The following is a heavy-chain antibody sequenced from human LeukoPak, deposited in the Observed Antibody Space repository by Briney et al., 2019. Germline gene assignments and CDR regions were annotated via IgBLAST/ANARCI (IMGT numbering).Heavy chain of an antibody. J-gene: IGHJ4*02. CDR2: IYYSGST. CDR1: GGSISSYY. V-gene: IGHV4-59*12. D-gene: IGHD5-18*01. CDR3: AREGYSYGIDY. Sequence: PSETLSLTCTVSGGSISSYYWSWIRQPPGKGLEWIGYIYYSGSTNYNPSLESRVTISVDTSKNQFSLKLSSVTAADTAVYYCAREGYSYGIDYWGQGTLVTVSS.